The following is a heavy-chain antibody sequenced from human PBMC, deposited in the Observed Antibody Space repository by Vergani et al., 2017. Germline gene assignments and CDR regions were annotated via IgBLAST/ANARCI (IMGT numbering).Heavy chain of an antibody. J-gene: IGHJ6*02. CDR1: GGSLSSSSYY. CDR2: IYTSGSP. D-gene: IGHD3-3*01. V-gene: IGHV4-39*07. CDR3: SRSRAFVFWSGYFNYYYGMDV. Sequence: QLQLQESGPGLVKPSETLSLTCTVSGGSLSSSSYYWGWIRQPPGKGLGWIGRIYTSGSPNYNPSPKSRVTISLDTSKNQFSLKLSSLTAADTAVYYCSRSRAFVFWSGYFNYYYGMDVWGQGTTVTVSS.